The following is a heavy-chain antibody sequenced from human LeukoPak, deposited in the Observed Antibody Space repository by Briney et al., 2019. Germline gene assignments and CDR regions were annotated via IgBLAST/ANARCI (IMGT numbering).Heavy chain of an antibody. Sequence: SVKVSCKATGGTFSSYAISWVRQAPGQGLEWMGRIIPILGIANYAQKFQGRVTITADKSTSTAYMELSSLRSEDTAVYYCAHMTMVRGVDYGMDVWGQGTPVTVSS. V-gene: IGHV1-69*04. CDR1: GGTFSSYA. D-gene: IGHD3-10*01. CDR3: AHMTMVRGVDYGMDV. CDR2: IIPILGIA. J-gene: IGHJ6*02.